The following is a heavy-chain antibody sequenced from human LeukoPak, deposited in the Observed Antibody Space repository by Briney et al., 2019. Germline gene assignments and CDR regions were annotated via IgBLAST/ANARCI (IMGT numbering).Heavy chain of an antibody. CDR3: ARFTYTTRPSDV. V-gene: IGHV4-4*09. CDR2: IYISGST. Sequence: SETLSLTCSVSGGSISGYYWSWIRQPPRQTLEWIGYIYISGSTNYNPSLQSRVTMSVDTSMNQFSLRLSSVSAADTAVYYCARFTYTTRPSDVWGKGTTVTVSS. D-gene: IGHD3-16*01. CDR1: GGSISGYY. J-gene: IGHJ6*04.